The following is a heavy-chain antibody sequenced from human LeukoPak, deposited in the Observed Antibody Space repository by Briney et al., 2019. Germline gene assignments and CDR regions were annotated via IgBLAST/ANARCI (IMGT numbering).Heavy chain of an antibody. CDR1: GFTFSDYY. CDR2: ISNSGSTI. V-gene: IGHV3-11*01. D-gene: IGHD3-22*01. CDR3: ARGYYDNSGYFRGAY. J-gene: IGHJ4*02. Sequence: GGSLRLSCAASGFTFSDYYMTWIRQAPGKGLEWVSYISNSGSTIYYADSVKGRFTISRDNAKDSLYLQVNSLRAEDTAVYYCARGYYDNSGYFRGAYWGQGTLVTVSS.